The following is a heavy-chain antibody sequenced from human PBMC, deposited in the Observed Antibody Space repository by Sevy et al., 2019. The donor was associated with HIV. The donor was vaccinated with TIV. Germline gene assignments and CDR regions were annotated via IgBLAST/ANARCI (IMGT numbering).Heavy chain of an antibody. CDR2: FDPEDEET. Sequence: ASVKVSCKVSGYTLSELSMHWVRLAPGKGLEWMGSFDPEDEETTYAQKFQGRVTMTEDTSTDTAYMELSSLRSEDTAVYYCATTKDYYDSRGSPFDYWGQGTLVTVSS. J-gene: IGHJ4*02. D-gene: IGHD3-22*01. CDR3: ATTKDYYDSRGSPFDY. V-gene: IGHV1-24*01. CDR1: GYTLSELS.